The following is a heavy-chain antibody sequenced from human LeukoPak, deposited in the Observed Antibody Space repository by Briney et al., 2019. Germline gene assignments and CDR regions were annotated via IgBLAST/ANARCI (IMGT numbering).Heavy chain of an antibody. CDR3: ARDRGGSGYF. V-gene: IGHV3-74*01. CDR2: VISDGSST. CDR1: GFTFSSYW. Sequence: GGSLRLSCAASGFTFSSYWMSWVRQVPGKGLEWVARVISDGSSTSYADFVKGRFIISSDSAKNTVYLQMDSLRAEDTAVYYCARDRGGSGYFWGQGTLVTVSS. J-gene: IGHJ4*02. D-gene: IGHD3-22*01.